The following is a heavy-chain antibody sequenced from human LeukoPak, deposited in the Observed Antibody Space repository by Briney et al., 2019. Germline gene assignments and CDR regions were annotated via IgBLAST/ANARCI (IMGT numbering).Heavy chain of an antibody. CDR3: ARGGWYYDY. Sequence: SETLFLTCTVSGGSISTYFWGWIRQTPGQGLEWIGYIDYSGSTRYNPSLKSRVTISVDTSKNHFSLKLSSVTAADTAVYYCARGGWYYDYWGQGTLVTVSS. D-gene: IGHD6-19*01. V-gene: IGHV4-59*01. CDR2: IDYSGST. J-gene: IGHJ4*02. CDR1: GGSISTYF.